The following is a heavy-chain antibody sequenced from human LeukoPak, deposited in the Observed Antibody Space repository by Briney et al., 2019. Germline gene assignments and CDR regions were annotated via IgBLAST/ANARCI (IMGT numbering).Heavy chain of an antibody. CDR3: AKDFIAAAGTTFDY. CDR1: GFTFSRYD. CDR2: IGTAGDT. J-gene: IGHJ4*02. Sequence: GGSLRLSCAASGFTFSRYDMHWVRQVTGKGLEWVSSIGTAGDTYYADSVKGRFTISRDNSKNTLYLQMNSLRAEDTAVYYCAKDFIAAAGTTFDYWGQGTLVTVSS. V-gene: IGHV3-13*01. D-gene: IGHD6-13*01.